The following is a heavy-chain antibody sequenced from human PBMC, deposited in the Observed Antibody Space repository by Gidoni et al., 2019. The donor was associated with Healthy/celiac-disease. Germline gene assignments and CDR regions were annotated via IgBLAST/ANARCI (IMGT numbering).Heavy chain of an antibody. Sequence: KVSCKASGYTFTSYDINWVRQATGQGLEWMGWMNPNSGNTGYAQKFQGRVTMTRNTSISTAYMELSSLRSEDTAVYYCARGLGLRFLEWLIYWGQGTLVTVSS. CDR1: GYTFTSYD. D-gene: IGHD3-3*01. V-gene: IGHV1-8*01. J-gene: IGHJ4*02. CDR2: MNPNSGNT. CDR3: ARGLGLRFLEWLIY.